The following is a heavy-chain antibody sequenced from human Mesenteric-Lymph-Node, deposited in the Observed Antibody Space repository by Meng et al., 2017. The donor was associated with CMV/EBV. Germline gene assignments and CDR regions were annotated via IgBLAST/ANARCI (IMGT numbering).Heavy chain of an antibody. CDR2: INPSGGST. J-gene: IGHJ4*02. CDR1: GYNFTSYY. D-gene: IGHD3-3*01. V-gene: IGHV1-46*01. Sequence: CKASGYNFTSYYMHWVRQAPGQGLEWMGIINPSGGSTSYAQKFQGRVTMTRDTSTSTVYMELSSLRSEDTAVYYCAGEPFRSGPVDYWGQGTLVTVSS. CDR3: AGEPFRSGPVDY.